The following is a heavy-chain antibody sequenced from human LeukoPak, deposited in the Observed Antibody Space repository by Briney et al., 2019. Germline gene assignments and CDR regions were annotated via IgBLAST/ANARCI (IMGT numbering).Heavy chain of an antibody. CDR3: ATDSGYDVGWFDP. Sequence: ASVKVSCKVSGYPLTELSMHWVRQAPGKGLEWMGGFDPEDGETIYAQKFQGRVTMTEDTSTDTAYMELSSLRSEDTAVYYCATDSGYDVGWFDPWGQGTLVTVSS. D-gene: IGHD5-12*01. CDR2: FDPEDGET. J-gene: IGHJ5*02. V-gene: IGHV1-24*01. CDR1: GYPLTELS.